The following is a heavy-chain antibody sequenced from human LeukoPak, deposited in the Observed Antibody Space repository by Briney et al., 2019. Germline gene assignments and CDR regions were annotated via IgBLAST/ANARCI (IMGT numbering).Heavy chain of an antibody. D-gene: IGHD6-13*01. CDR1: GGSISSYY. J-gene: IGHJ4*02. Sequence: SETLSLTCTASGGSISSYYWSWIRQPPGKGLEWIGYIYYSGSTNYNPSLKSRVTISVDTSKNQFSLKLSSVTAADTAVYYCAREQQLVRSIDYWGQGTLVTVSS. CDR2: IYYSGST. V-gene: IGHV4-59*01. CDR3: AREQQLVRSIDY.